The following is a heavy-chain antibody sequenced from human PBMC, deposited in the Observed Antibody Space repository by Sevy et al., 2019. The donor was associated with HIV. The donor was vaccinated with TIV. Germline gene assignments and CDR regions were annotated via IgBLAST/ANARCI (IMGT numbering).Heavy chain of an antibody. D-gene: IGHD4-17*01. J-gene: IGHJ4*02. CDR1: GFTFSSYV. Sequence: GGSLRLSCAASGFTFSSYVMHWVRQAPGKGLEWVAVILYDGSNKYYADSVKGRFTISRDNSKNTLYLQMSSLRAEDTAVYCCARAWTVPDYWGQGTLVTVSS. V-gene: IGHV3-30-3*01. CDR3: ARAWTVPDY. CDR2: ILYDGSNK.